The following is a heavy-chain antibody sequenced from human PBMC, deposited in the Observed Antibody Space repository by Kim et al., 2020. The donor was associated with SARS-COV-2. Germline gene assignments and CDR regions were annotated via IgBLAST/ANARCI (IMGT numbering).Heavy chain of an antibody. CDR2: MNPNSGNT. V-gene: IGHV1-8*01. J-gene: IGHJ6*02. CDR3: AREGSDTGFVRGGYFGMDV. CDR1: GYTFTNYN. Sequence: ASVKVSCKASGYTFTNYNIDWVRQASGQGLEWMGWMNPNSGNTGYAQKFLGRLTMTRNTSISAAYMELRSLISEDTAVYYCAREGSDTGFVRGGYFGMDVGGQGTTVAVSS. D-gene: IGHD3-16*01.